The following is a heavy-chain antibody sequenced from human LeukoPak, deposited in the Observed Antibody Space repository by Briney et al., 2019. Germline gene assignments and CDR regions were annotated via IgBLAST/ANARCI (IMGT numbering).Heavy chain of an antibody. CDR3: ARRRRDGYNYFDY. V-gene: IGHV4-59*01. CDR1: GGSFSGYY. Sequence: SETLSLTCAVYGGSFSGYYWSWIRQPPGKGLEWIGYIYYSGSTNYNPSLKSRVTISVDTSKNQFSLKLSSVTAADTAVYYCARRRRDGYNYFDYWGQGTLVTVSS. CDR2: IYYSGST. J-gene: IGHJ4*02. D-gene: IGHD5-24*01.